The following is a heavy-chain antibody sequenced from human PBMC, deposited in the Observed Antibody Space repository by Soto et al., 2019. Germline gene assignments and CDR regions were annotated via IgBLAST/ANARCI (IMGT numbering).Heavy chain of an antibody. CDR1: GGSFSGYY. J-gene: IGHJ6*02. Sequence: SETLSLTCAVYGGSFSGYYWTWIRQPPGTGLEWIGEINHSGSTNYNPSLKSRVTISVDTSRSQFSLKLNSVTAADTAVYYCARDKEDPYDYYGMDVWGQGTTVTVSS. CDR2: INHSGST. CDR3: ARDKEDPYDYYGMDV. V-gene: IGHV4-34*01.